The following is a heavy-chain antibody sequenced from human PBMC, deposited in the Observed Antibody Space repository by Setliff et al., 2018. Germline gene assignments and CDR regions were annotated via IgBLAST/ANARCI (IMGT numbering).Heavy chain of an antibody. CDR3: ARVRVVYYYYGMDV. J-gene: IGHJ6*02. Sequence: KPSETLSLTCAVSDYSISSGYNWGWIRQPPGKGLEWIGSIYHSGSTYYNPSLKSRVTISVDTSKNQFSLKLSSVTAADTAVYYCARVRVVYYYYGMDVWGQGTTVTVS. CDR1: DYSISSGYN. V-gene: IGHV4-38-2*01. D-gene: IGHD3-3*01. CDR2: IYHSGST.